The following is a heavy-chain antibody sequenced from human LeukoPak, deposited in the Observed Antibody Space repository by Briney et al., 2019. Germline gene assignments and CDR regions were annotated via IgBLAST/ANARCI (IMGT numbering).Heavy chain of an antibody. CDR3: ARDQTFTSCYTPKRY. J-gene: IGHJ4*02. CDR2: IGTAGDT. D-gene: IGHD2-2*02. Sequence: PGGSLRLSCAASGFTFSSYDMHWVRLATGKGLEWVSAIGTAGDTYYPGTVKGRFTISRENAKNSLYLQMNSLRAGDTAVYYCARDQTFTSCYTPKRYWGQGTLVTVSS. V-gene: IGHV3-13*01. CDR1: GFTFSSYD.